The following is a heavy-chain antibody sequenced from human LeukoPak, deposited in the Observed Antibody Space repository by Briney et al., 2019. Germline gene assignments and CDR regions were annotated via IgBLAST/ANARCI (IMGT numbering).Heavy chain of an antibody. D-gene: IGHD3-22*01. Sequence: GPVKVSCKASGYTFTGYYMHWVRQAPGQGLEWMGWINPNSGGTNYAQKFQGRVTMTRDTSISTAYMELRSLRSDDTAVYYCARRERITMIVSYWGQGTLVTVSS. J-gene: IGHJ4*02. CDR1: GYTFTGYY. CDR3: ARRERITMIVSY. CDR2: INPNSGGT. V-gene: IGHV1-2*02.